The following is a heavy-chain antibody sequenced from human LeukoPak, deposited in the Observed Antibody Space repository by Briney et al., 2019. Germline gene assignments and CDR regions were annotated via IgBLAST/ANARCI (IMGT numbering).Heavy chain of an antibody. V-gene: IGHV5-51*01. Sequence: GESLKISCKGSGYSFTSYWIGWVRQMPGKGLEWMGIIYPGDSDTRYSPSFQGQVTISADKSISTAYLQWSSLKASDTAMYYCARRRSGSYWAPGDAFDIWGQGTMVTVSS. D-gene: IGHD1-26*01. J-gene: IGHJ3*02. CDR3: ARRRSGSYWAPGDAFDI. CDR1: GYSFTSYW. CDR2: IYPGDSDT.